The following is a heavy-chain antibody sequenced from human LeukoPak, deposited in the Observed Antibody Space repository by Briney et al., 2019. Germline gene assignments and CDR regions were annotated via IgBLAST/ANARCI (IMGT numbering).Heavy chain of an antibody. CDR3: ARSREDFWSGYYDY. CDR1: GGSFSGYY. V-gene: IGHV4-34*01. CDR2: INHSGST. J-gene: IGHJ4*02. D-gene: IGHD3-3*01. Sequence: PSETLSLTCAVYGGSFSGYYRSWIRQPPGKGLEWIGEINHSGSTNYNPSLKSRVTISVDTSKNQFSLKLSSVTAADTAVYYCARSREDFWSGYYDYWGQGTLVTVSS.